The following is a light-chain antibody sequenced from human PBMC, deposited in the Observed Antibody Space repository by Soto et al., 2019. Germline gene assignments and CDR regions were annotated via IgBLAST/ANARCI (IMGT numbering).Light chain of an antibody. J-gene: IGLJ1*01. CDR1: SSNIGSNY. Sequence: QSVLTQPPSASGTPGQRVTISCSGSSSNIGSNYVYWYQQDPGTAPKRLIYRNNQRPSGVPDRFSGSKSGTSASLAISGLRSEDEADYYCAAWDDSLSGFYVFGTGTKLTVL. V-gene: IGLV1-47*01. CDR2: RNN. CDR3: AAWDDSLSGFYV.